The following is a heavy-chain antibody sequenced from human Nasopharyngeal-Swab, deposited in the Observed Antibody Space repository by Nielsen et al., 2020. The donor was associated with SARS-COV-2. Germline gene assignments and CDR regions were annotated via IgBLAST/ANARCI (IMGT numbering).Heavy chain of an antibody. CDR3: ARDGLSLSFGEAFQPNWFDP. CDR2: ISPSGATT. J-gene: IGHJ5*02. Sequence: WIRQPPGKGLEWVAHISPSGATTYYADSVRGRFTISRDNAKKSLLLQMRSLRAEDTAVYYCARDGLSLSFGEAFQPNWFDPWGQGTLVTVSS. V-gene: IGHV3-11*04. D-gene: IGHD3-10*01.